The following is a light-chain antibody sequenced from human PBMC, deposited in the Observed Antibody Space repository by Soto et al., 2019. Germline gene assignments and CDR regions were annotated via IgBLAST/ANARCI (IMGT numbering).Light chain of an antibody. CDR2: GAS. CDR1: HSVNNS. J-gene: IGKJ3*01. CDR3: QQYGTSARG. Sequence: EVVLTLSPGTLSLSPGDRATLSCRASHSVNNSLAWYQQKPGQPPRLVLYGASSRATGIPDRFSGSGSGTDFTLIISRLEPEDFAVFYCQQYGTSARGFGPGTKLEIK. V-gene: IGKV3-20*01.